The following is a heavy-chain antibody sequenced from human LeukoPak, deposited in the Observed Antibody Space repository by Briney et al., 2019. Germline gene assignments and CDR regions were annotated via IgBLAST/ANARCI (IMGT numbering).Heavy chain of an antibody. V-gene: IGHV3-7*01. CDR2: IKEDGSEQ. CDR3: TRYRGVDN. CDR1: GFTFSRSW. D-gene: IGHD3-16*02. J-gene: IGHJ4*02. Sequence: GGSLRLSCAASGFTFSRSWMSWVRQAPGKGLESVANIKEDGSEQYYVDSVKGRFTISRDNAKNSLYLQINSLRDEDTAVYYCTRYRGVDNWGQGTLVTVSS.